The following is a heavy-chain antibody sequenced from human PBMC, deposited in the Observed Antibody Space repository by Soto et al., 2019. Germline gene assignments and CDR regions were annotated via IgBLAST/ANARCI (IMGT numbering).Heavy chain of an antibody. D-gene: IGHD3-3*01. J-gene: IGHJ3*02. V-gene: IGHV3-30-3*01. CDR1: GFTFSSHA. Sequence: PGGSLRLSCAASGFTFSSHAMDWVRQAPGKGLEWVAVISYDGSKIYYAESVKGRFTISRDNSKNTLYLQVNSLTAEDTAVYFCARDGEDVLRNIPGDAFDIWGQGTMVTVSS. CDR2: ISYDGSKI. CDR3: ARDGEDVLRNIPGDAFDI.